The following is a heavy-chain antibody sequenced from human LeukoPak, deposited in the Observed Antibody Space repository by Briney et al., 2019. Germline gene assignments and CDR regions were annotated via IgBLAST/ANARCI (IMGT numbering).Heavy chain of an antibody. V-gene: IGHV3-11*01. CDR1: GFTFSDYY. J-gene: IGHJ4*02. CDR2: ISGGGDDI. Sequence: GGSLRLSCAASGFTFSDYYMSWIRQAPGVGLEWLSYISGGGDDIHYADSVKGRFTISRDNAKNSLYLQMNSLRAEDTAMYYCARDIRAVGVTLYFDYWGQGILVTVSS. CDR3: ARDIRAVGVTLYFDY. D-gene: IGHD1-26*01.